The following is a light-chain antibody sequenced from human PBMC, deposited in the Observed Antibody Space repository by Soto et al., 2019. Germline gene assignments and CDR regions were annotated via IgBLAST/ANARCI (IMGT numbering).Light chain of an antibody. V-gene: IGKV1-39*01. Sequence: DIQMTQSPSSLPASVGDRVPIACRASQSISSYLNWYQQKTGKLPKILIYAASSLQSGVPSRFSGSGSGTDFTLTNSSLQPEDFETYYCQQSYSNPRTFGQGTKVDI. J-gene: IGKJ1*01. CDR3: QQSYSNPRT. CDR1: QSISSY. CDR2: AAS.